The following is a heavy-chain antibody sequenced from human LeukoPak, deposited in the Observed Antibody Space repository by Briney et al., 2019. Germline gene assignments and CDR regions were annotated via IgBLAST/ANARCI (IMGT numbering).Heavy chain of an antibody. CDR2: ISGDGGST. CDR3: AKGGKWDVTPFDY. J-gene: IGHJ4*02. V-gene: IGHV3-23*01. CDR1: GFTFTSYS. Sequence: PGGSLRLSCAASGFTFTSYSMNWVRQVPGKGLEWVSTISGDGGSTYYADSVKGRFTISRDNSKNTLYLQVNSLRAEDTAVYYCAKGGKWDVTPFDYWGQGTLVTVSS. D-gene: IGHD1-26*01.